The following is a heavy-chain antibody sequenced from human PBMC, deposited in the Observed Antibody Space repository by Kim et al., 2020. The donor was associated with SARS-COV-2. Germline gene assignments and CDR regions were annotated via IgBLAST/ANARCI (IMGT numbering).Heavy chain of an antibody. J-gene: IGHJ6*02. V-gene: IGHV3-11*04. CDR2: ISSSGSTI. CDR1: GFTFSDYY. D-gene: IGHD2-21*01. CDR3: ARDRRHCGGDCYYYGMDV. Sequence: GGSLRLSCAASGFTFSDYYMSWIRLAPGKGLEWVSYISSSGSTIYYADSVKGRFTISRDNAKNSLYLQVNSLRAEDTAVYYCARDRRHCGGDCYYYGMDVWGQGTTVTVSS.